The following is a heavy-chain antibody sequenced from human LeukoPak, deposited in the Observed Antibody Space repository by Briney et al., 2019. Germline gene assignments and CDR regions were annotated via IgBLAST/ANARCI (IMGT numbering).Heavy chain of an antibody. J-gene: IGHJ4*02. V-gene: IGHV3-7*01. D-gene: IGHD3-22*01. CDR2: IKKDGSEK. CDR3: ARDLYRIVVVPHYFDY. Sequence: GGSLRLSCAASGFTFSSYWMSWARQAPGKGLEWVANIKKDGSEKYYVDSVKGRFTISRDNAKNSLYQQMNSLRAEDTAVYYCARDLYRIVVVPHYFDYWGQGTLVTVSS. CDR1: GFTFSSYW.